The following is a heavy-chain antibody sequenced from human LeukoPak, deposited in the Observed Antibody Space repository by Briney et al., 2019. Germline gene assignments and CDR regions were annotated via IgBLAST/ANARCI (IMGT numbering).Heavy chain of an antibody. CDR1: GGSISSSSYY. CDR2: IYYSGST. CDR3: ASTKHDYGDYTAVDY. J-gene: IGHJ4*02. Sequence: SETLSLTCTVSGGSISSSSYYWSWIRQPPGKGLEWIGYIYYSGSTNYNPSLKSRVTISVDTSKNQFSLKLSSVTAADTAVYYCASTKHDYGDYTAVDYWGQGTLVTVSS. D-gene: IGHD4-17*01. V-gene: IGHV4-61*01.